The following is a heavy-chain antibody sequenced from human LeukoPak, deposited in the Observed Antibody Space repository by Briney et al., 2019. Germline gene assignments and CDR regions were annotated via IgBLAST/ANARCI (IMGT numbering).Heavy chain of an antibody. Sequence: GGSLRLSCAASGFTFSDYGMHWVRQAPGKGLEWVAVIRHDEANSFYADSVQGRFTISRDTSKKLLYLQMNSLRVEDTAVYYCAKEYTPSSPLGELDSWGQGTLVTVSS. V-gene: IGHV3-30*02. CDR3: AKEYTPSSPLGELDS. CDR2: IRHDEANS. CDR1: GFTFSDYG. D-gene: IGHD6-6*01. J-gene: IGHJ4*02.